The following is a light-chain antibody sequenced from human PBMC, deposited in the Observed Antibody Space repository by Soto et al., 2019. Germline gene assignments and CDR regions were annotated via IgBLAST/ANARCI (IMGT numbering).Light chain of an antibody. CDR1: QSVSSSY. Sequence: EIVMTHSPATLSVSPCERATLSFSASQSVSSSYLAWYQQKPGQAPRLLIYGASSRATGIPDRFSGSGSGTDFTLTISRLEPEDFAVYYCQQYTDWPITFGQGTRLEIK. CDR3: QQYTDWPIT. V-gene: IGKV3-20*01. CDR2: GAS. J-gene: IGKJ5*01.